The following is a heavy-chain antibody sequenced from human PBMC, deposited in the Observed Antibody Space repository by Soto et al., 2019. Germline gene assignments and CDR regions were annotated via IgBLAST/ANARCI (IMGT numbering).Heavy chain of an antibody. CDR1: GGSISSYY. D-gene: IGHD3-22*01. Sequence: SETLSLTCTVSGGSISSYYWSWIRQPPGKGLEWIGYIYYSGSTNYNPSLKSRVTISVDTSKNQFSLKLSSVTAEDTAVYYCAKDQQAFYYYDSSGYYWGQGTLVTVSS. CDR3: AKDQQAFYYYDSSGYY. J-gene: IGHJ4*02. V-gene: IGHV4-59*01. CDR2: IYYSGST.